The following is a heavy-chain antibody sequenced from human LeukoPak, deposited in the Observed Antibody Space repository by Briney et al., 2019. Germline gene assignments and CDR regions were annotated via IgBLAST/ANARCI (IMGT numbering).Heavy chain of an antibody. D-gene: IGHD3-3*01. V-gene: IGHV4-39*01. CDR1: GGSISSSTYY. CDR2: LFYSGST. J-gene: IGHJ4*02. Sequence: SETLSLTCTVSGGSISSSTYYWGWIRQPPGKGLEWIVSLFYSGSTYYNPSLKSRLTMSVDTSNNQFSLKLMSVTAADTAVYYCASGTSTYYELYFWGQGTLVTVSS. CDR3: ASGTSTYYELYF.